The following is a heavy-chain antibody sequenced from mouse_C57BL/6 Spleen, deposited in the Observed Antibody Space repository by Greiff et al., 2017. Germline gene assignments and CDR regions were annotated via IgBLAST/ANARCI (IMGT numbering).Heavy chain of an antibody. V-gene: IGHV5-4*01. CDR2: ISDGGSYT. CDR1: GFTFSSYA. J-gene: IGHJ3*01. Sequence: EVQGVESGGGLVKPGGSLKLSCAASGFTFSSYAMSWVRQTPGKRLEWVATISDGGSYTYYPDNVKGRFTISRDNAKNNLYLQMSHLKSEDTAMYYCARDGDYGSSRAYWGQGTLVTVSA. D-gene: IGHD1-1*01. CDR3: ARDGDYGSSRAY.